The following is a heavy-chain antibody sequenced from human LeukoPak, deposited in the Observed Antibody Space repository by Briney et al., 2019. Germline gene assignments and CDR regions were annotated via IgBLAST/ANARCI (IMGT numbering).Heavy chain of an antibody. CDR2: IWYDGSNK. CDR1: GFTFSSYG. J-gene: IGHJ4*02. D-gene: IGHD5-18*01. Sequence: GRSLRLSCAASGFTFSSYGMHWVRQAPGKGLEWVAVIWYDGSNKYYADSVKGRFTISRDNSKNTLYLQMNSLRAEDTAVYYCARDVRIQLRSYFDAGGKEPLVTVSS. CDR3: ARDVRIQLRSYFDA. V-gene: IGHV3-33*01.